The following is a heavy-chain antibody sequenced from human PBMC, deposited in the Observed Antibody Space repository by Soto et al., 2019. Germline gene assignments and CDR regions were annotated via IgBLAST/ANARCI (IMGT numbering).Heavy chain of an antibody. Sequence: QVQLQQSGPGLVKPSETLSLTCTVSGGSLRNYYWSWMRQSQEKGLEWIGYVHYGGSANYSPCLKSRGTISVDPPKTQVFLKLTSVTAADTAVYYCARGNSWHDYWGQGTLVTVSS. CDR2: VHYGGSA. V-gene: IGHV4-59*08. D-gene: IGHD2-15*01. J-gene: IGHJ4*02. CDR1: GGSLRNYY. CDR3: ARGNSWHDY.